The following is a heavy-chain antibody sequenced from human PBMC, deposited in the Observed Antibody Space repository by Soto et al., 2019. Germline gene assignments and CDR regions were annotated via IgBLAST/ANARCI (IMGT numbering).Heavy chain of an antibody. CDR1: GGTFSNYA. V-gene: IGHV1-69*13. J-gene: IGHJ6*02. CDR2: IIPIFGTA. D-gene: IGHD3-22*01. Sequence: SVKVSCKASGGTFSNYAISWVRQAPGQGLERKGGIIPIFGTANYAQKIQSRVTITADESTSTAYMELSSLRSEDTAVYYCASAYYYDSSGYYYYDVMDVWGQGTTVTVSS. CDR3: ASAYYYDSSGYYYYDVMDV.